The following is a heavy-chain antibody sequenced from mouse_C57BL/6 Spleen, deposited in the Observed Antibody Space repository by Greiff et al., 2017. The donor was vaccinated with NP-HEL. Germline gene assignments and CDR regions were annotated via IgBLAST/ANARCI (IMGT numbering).Heavy chain of an antibody. J-gene: IGHJ4*01. CDR1: GFSLTSYA. V-gene: IGHV2-9-1*01. Sequence: VQRVESGPGLVAPSQSLSITCTVSGFSLTSYAISWVRQPPGKGLEWLGVIWTGGGTNYNSALKSRLSISKDNSKSQVFLKMNSLQTDDTARYYCARRGDGYYYYAMDYWGQGTSVTVSS. CDR3: ARRGDGYYYYAMDY. D-gene: IGHD2-3*01. CDR2: IWTGGGT.